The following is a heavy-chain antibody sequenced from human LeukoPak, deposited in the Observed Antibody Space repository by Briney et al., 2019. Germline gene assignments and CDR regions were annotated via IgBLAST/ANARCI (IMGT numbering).Heavy chain of an antibody. J-gene: IGHJ6*02. D-gene: IGHD3-22*01. CDR1: GFTFSSYG. CDR2: ISYDGSNK. V-gene: IGHV3-30*18. Sequence: GGSLRLSCAASGFTFSSYGMHWVRQAPGKGLEWVAVISYDGSNKYYADSVKGRFTISRDNSENTLYLQMNSLRAEDTAVYYCAKDLRSKPHSSGYGAPYYYYGMDVWGQGTTVTVSS. CDR3: AKDLRSKPHSSGYGAPYYYYGMDV.